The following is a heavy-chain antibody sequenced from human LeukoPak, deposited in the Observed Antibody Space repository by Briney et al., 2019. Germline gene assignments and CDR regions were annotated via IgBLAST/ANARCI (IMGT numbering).Heavy chain of an antibody. V-gene: IGHV4-4*02. J-gene: IGHJ4*02. CDR1: GGSISSSNW. CDR2: IYHSGST. Sequence: PSGTLSLTCAVSGGSISSSNWWSWVRQPPGKGLEWIGEIYHSGSTNYNPSLKSRVTISVDKSKNQFSLKLSSVTAADTAVYYSAKRHVRGSSGKPPFDYWGQGTLVTVSS. CDR3: AKRHVRGSSGKPPFDY. D-gene: IGHD3-22*01.